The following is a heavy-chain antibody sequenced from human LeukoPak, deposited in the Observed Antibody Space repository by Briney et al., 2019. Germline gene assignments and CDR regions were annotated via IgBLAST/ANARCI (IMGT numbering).Heavy chain of an antibody. D-gene: IGHD3-10*01. CDR2: INEDGSRT. Sequence: GGSLRLSCVASTFTFSQSWMTWIRQAPGKGLEWLANINEDGSRTDYVDSVRGRFTTTRDNTKKSLYLEMNSLRDEDTAVYYCARDPAGGAFDMWGQGTMVTVPS. V-gene: IGHV3-7*01. CDR3: ARDPAGGAFDM. J-gene: IGHJ3*02. CDR1: TFTFSQSW.